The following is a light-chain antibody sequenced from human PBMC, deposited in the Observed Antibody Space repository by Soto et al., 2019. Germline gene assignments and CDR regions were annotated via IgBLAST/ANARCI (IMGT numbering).Light chain of an antibody. Sequence: DIQMTQSPSTLSASVGDRVTITCRASQSISSWLAWYQQKPGKAPKLLIYKASSLETGVPSRFSGSASGTEFTLTISSLQPDDFATYYCQQYNSYSPWTFGQGTKVEI. CDR2: KAS. CDR3: QQYNSYSPWT. V-gene: IGKV1-5*03. J-gene: IGKJ1*01. CDR1: QSISSW.